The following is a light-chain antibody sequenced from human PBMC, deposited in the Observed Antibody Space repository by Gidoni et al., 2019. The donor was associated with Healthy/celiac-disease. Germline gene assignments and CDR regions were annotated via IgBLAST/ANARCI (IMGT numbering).Light chain of an antibody. CDR3: QQYDNLPRLT. Sequence: DIPMTQSPSSLSASVGDRVTITCQASQDISNYLNWYQQKPGKDPKLLIYDAFNLEKGVPSRFSGSGSGTDFTFTISSLQPEDIATYYCQQYDNLPRLTFGGGTKVEIK. CDR2: DAF. V-gene: IGKV1-33*01. J-gene: IGKJ4*01. CDR1: QDISNY.